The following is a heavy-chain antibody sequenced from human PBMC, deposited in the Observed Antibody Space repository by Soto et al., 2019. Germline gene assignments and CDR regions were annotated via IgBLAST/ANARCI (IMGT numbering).Heavy chain of an antibody. CDR1: GGSISSGDYY. CDR3: ARVRGYSYGFLH. CDR2: IYYSGST. D-gene: IGHD5-18*01. V-gene: IGHV4-30-4*01. Sequence: SETLSLTSTVSGGSISSGDYYWSWIRQPPGKGLEWIGYIYYSGSTYYNPSLKSRVTISVDTSKNQFSLKLSSVTAADTAVYYCARVRGYSYGFLHWGQGTLVTVSS. J-gene: IGHJ4*02.